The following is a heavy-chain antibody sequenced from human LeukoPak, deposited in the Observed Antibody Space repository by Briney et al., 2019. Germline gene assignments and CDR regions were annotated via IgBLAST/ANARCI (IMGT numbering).Heavy chain of an antibody. CDR1: GGSISSYY. Sequence: SETLSLTCTVAGGSISSYYWSWIRQPPGKGLEWIAYISDIGSINYNPSLKSRVTISLDTSKNQFSLKLSSVTAADTAVYYCAGHHPRNTVDFWGQGTLVTVSA. V-gene: IGHV4-59*08. D-gene: IGHD2-8*02. CDR2: ISDIGSI. J-gene: IGHJ4*02. CDR3: AGHHPRNTVDF.